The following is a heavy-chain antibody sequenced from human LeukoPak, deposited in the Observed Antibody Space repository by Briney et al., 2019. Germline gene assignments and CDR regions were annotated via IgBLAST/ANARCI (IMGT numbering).Heavy chain of an antibody. Sequence: GGSLTLSCAASGFTFSTCSMTWVRQAPGKGLEWISYISSTSNIITYADSVQGRFTISRDNAKNSLYLQMNSLRAEDSSTYYCAKERTYGAVAVANRQPPAMDVWGKGTTVIVSS. CDR3: AKERTYGAVAVANRQPPAMDV. CDR2: ISSTSNII. J-gene: IGHJ6*03. V-gene: IGHV3-48*04. D-gene: IGHD6-19*01. CDR1: GFTFSTCS.